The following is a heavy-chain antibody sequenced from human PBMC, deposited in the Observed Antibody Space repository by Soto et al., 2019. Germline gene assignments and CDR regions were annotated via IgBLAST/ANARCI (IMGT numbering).Heavy chain of an antibody. Sequence: QVQLVQSGAEVKKPGASVKVSCKASGYTFTSYGISWVRQAPGQGLEWMGWISAYNGNTNYAQKLQGRVTMTTDTSTSTAYMELRSLRSDDTAVYYCARDGIYDFWSGPSLGWFDPWGQGTLVTVSS. J-gene: IGHJ5*02. CDR2: ISAYNGNT. CDR1: GYTFTSYG. V-gene: IGHV1-18*01. D-gene: IGHD3-3*01. CDR3: ARDGIYDFWSGPSLGWFDP.